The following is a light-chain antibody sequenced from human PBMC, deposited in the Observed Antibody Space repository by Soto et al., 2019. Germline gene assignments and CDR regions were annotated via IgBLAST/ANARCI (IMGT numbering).Light chain of an antibody. CDR3: QQYGSSGT. CDR2: DAS. J-gene: IGKJ1*01. V-gene: IGKV3-20*01. CDR1: QSVSST. Sequence: EIVMTQSPATLSVSPGERATLSCRASQSVSSTLAWYQQKPGQAPRLLIYDASNRATGIPDRFSGSGSGTDFTLTISRLEPEDFAVYYCQQYGSSGTFGQGTKVDIK.